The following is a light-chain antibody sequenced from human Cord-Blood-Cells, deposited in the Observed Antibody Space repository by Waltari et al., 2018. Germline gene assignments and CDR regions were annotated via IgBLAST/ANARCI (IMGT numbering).Light chain of an antibody. CDR2: WAS. CDR3: QQYYSTPT. CDR1: QSVLYSSNNKNY. V-gene: IGKV4-1*01. Sequence: DIVMTQSPDSLAVSLGERATIKCKSSQSVLYSSNNKNYLAWYQKKPGQPPKLLIYWASTRESGVPDRFSGSGSGTDFTLTISSLQAEDVAVYYCQQYYSTPTFGPGTKVDIK. J-gene: IGKJ3*01.